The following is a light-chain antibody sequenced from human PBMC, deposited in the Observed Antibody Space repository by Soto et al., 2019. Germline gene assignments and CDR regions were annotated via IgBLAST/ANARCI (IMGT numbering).Light chain of an antibody. CDR3: QQYDNWPPIT. CDR2: DTS. J-gene: IGKJ5*01. V-gene: IGKV3-15*01. CDR1: QSVGSD. Sequence: EIVMTQSPATLSVSPGERATLSCRASQSVGSDLAWYQQKPGQAPRLLIYDTSTRATGVPARFSGSGSGTEFTLTISSLQSEDFVVYYCQQYDNWPPITFGQGTRLEI.